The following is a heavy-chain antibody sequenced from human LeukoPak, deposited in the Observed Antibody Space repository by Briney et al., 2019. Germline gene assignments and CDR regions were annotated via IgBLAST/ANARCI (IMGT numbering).Heavy chain of an antibody. CDR1: GYTFTGYY. D-gene: IGHD3-10*01. J-gene: IGHJ6*03. V-gene: IGHV1-2*02. CDR2: INPNSGGT. Sequence: ASVKVSCKASGYTFTGYYMHWVRQAPGQGLEWMGWINPNSGGTNYAQKFQGRVTMTRDTSISTAYMELSRLRSDDTAVYYCARVGLGERDYYYMDVWGKGTTATVSS. CDR3: ARVGLGERDYYYMDV.